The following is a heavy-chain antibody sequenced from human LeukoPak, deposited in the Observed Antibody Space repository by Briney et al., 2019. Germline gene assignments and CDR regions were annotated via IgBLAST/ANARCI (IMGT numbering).Heavy chain of an antibody. CDR3: TTNYYDSSGFAEYFQH. CDR2: ISGSGGST. V-gene: IGHV3-23*01. Sequence: GGSLRLSCAASGFTFSSYAMSWVRQAPGKGLEWVSAISGSGGSTYYADSVKGRFTISRDNSKNTLYLQMNSLKTEDTAVYYCTTNYYDSSGFAEYFQHWGQGTLVTVSS. CDR1: GFTFSSYA. J-gene: IGHJ1*01. D-gene: IGHD3-22*01.